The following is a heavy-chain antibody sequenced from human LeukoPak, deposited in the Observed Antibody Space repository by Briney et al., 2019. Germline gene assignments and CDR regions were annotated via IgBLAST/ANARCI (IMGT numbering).Heavy chain of an antibody. Sequence: GGSLRLSCVASGFTFSGYYMSWIRHAPGKGLERVSYISGNSRETNYADSVKGRFTISRDNAKNSLYLQMNSPRAEDTAVYYCARDFYSNPDFWGQGTLVTVSS. CDR1: GFTFSGYY. CDR2: ISGNSRET. J-gene: IGHJ4*02. CDR3: ARDFYSNPDF. V-gene: IGHV3-11*06. D-gene: IGHD4-11*01.